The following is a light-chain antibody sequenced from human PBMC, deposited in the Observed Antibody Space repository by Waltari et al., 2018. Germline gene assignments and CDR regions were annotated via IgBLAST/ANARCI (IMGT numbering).Light chain of an antibody. CDR2: AAS. J-gene: IGKJ2*01. CDR3: QQTYSTPRT. CDR1: QNIATY. V-gene: IGKV1-39*01. Sequence: DIQMTQSPSSVSASVGDRVTITCRASQNIATYLNWYQQKPGKAPKLLIYAASSFQSGVPSRFSGSGSGTDFTLTIINLQPEDFATYYCQQTYSTPRTFGQGTKLEIK.